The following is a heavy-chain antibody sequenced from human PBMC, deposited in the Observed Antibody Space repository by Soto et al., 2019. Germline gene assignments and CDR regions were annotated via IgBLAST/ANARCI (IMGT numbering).Heavy chain of an antibody. CDR3: TRGLMGVPPSDAFHGIDV. V-gene: IGHV3-72*01. J-gene: IGHJ6*01. Sequence: EVQLVESGGGLVQPGGTLRLSCAASGFTFSDHYMDWVRQAPGKGLEWVARSRNRVNSHTTDYAASVKGRFTILRDKSKSSMYLQMVSLKNEDTAVCYSTRGLMGVPPSDAFHGIDVWAQGTKITASS. D-gene: IGHD2-8*01. CDR1: GFTFSDHY. CDR2: SRNRVNSHTT.